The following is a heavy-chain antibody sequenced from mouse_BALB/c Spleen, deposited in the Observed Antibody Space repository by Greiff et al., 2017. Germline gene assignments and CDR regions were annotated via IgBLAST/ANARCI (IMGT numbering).Heavy chain of an antibody. V-gene: IGHV10-1*02. Sequence: VMLVESGGGLVQPKGSLKLSCAASGFTFNTYAMNWVRQAPGKGLEWVARIRSKSNNYATYYADSVKDRFTISRDDSQSMLYLQMNNLKTEDTAMYYCVGYYYAMDYWGQGTSVTVSS. CDR1: GFTFNTYA. CDR3: VGYYYAMDY. D-gene: IGHD2-2*01. CDR2: IRSKSNNYAT. J-gene: IGHJ4*01.